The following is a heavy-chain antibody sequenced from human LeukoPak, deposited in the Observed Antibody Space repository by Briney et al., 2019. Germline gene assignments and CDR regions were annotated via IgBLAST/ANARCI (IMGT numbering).Heavy chain of an antibody. D-gene: IGHD2-8*01. J-gene: IGHJ3*02. CDR1: DGSLSSYY. V-gene: IGHV4-34*01. CDR2: INHSGST. Sequence: PSETLSLTCTVSDGSLSSYYWNWIRQPPGKGLEWIGEINHSGSTNYNPSLKSRVTISVHTSKNQFSLKLSSVTAADTAVYYCARGPGVGAFDIWGQGTMVTVSS. CDR3: ARGPGVGAFDI.